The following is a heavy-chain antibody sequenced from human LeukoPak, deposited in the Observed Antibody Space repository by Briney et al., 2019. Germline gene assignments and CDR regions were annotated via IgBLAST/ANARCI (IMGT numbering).Heavy chain of an antibody. Sequence: GGSLRLSCAASGFTFSDYYMSWIRQAPGKGLEWVSSISSSSSYIYYADSVKGRFTISRDNAKNSLYLQMNSLRAEDTAVYYCARDIRYYFDYWGQGTLVTVSS. CDR3: ARDIRYYFDY. CDR1: GFTFSDYY. V-gene: IGHV3-11*06. CDR2: ISSSSSYI. J-gene: IGHJ4*02. D-gene: IGHD3-3*02.